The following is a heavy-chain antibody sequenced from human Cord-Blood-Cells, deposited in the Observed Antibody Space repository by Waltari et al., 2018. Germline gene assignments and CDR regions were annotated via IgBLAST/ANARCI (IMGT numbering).Heavy chain of an antibody. J-gene: IGHJ4*02. V-gene: IGHV1-69*06. Sequence: QVQLVQSGAEVKKPGSSVKVSCKASGGTFSSYAISWVRQAPAQGLEWMGGIIPIFGTANYAQKFQGRVTITADKSTSTAYMELSSLRSEDTAVYYCARWGLRIFGVVRGFDYWGQGTLVTVSS. CDR1: GGTFSSYA. CDR2: IIPIFGTA. CDR3: ARWGLRIFGVVRGFDY. D-gene: IGHD3-3*01.